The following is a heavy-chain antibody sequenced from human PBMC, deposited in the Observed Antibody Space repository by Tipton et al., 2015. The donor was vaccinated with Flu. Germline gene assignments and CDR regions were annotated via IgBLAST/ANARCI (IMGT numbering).Heavy chain of an antibody. V-gene: IGHV4-4*07. CDR3: ARRDYSNYVSDPKNWFDP. CDR2: IYSTGST. CDR1: GGSISSHY. Sequence: TLSLICTISGGSISSHYWTWIRQPAGKGLEWIGRIYSTGSTNYNPSLQSRVTISVDTSKNQFSLRVISVTAADTAVYYCARRDYSNYVSDPKNWFDPWGQGTLVTVSS. J-gene: IGHJ5*02. D-gene: IGHD4-11*01.